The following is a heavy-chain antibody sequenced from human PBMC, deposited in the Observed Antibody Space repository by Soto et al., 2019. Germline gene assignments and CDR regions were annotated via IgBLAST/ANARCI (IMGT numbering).Heavy chain of an antibody. D-gene: IGHD5-12*01. CDR2: LSRGGGST. CDR1: GFTYSSHG. V-gene: IGHV3-23*01. Sequence: EAQLLESGGELIQPGGSLRLSCAASGFTYSSHGMSWVRQAPGKVLEWIAGLSRGGGSTYYADSVKGRFTISRDNSKNSLDLIMNSMRVEDTVLYYCARDGQYRTDGFDIWGQGTMVTVSS. CDR3: ARDGQYRTDGFDI. J-gene: IGHJ3*02.